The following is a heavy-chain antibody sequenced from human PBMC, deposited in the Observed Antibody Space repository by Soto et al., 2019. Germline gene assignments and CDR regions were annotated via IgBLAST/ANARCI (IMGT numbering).Heavy chain of an antibody. D-gene: IGHD3-9*01. CDR3: ARGPLRYFDWLPYYYGMDV. CDR1: GGSFSGYY. CDR2: INHSGST. J-gene: IGHJ6*02. Sequence: PSETLSLTCAVYGGSFSGYYWSWIRQPPGKGLEWIGEINHSGSTNYNPSLKSRVTISVDTSKNQFSLKLSSVTAADTAVYYCARGPLRYFDWLPYYYGMDVWGQGTTVTVS. V-gene: IGHV4-34*01.